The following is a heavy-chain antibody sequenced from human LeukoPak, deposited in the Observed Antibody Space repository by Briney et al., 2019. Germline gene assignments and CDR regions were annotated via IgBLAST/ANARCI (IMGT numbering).Heavy chain of an antibody. D-gene: IGHD3-9*01. V-gene: IGHV1-3*01. CDR1: GYTFTSYA. CDR2: INAGNGNT. J-gene: IGHJ4*02. Sequence: ASVKVSCKASGYTFTSYAMHWVRQAPGQRLEWMGWINAGNGNTKYSQKFQGRVTITRDTSASTAYMELSSLRSEDTAVYYCARMGSDDILTGYPTYYFDYWGQGTLVTVSS. CDR3: ARMGSDDILTGYPTYYFDY.